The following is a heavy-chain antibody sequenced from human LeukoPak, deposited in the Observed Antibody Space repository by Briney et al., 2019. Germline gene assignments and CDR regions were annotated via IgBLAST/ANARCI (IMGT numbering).Heavy chain of an antibody. Sequence: PGGSLRLSCADPLFSLSVYRTSSVSQAPGKGLEWVANINEDGSEKYYVDSVKGRFTISRDNAKNSLYLQMNSLRAEDTSVYDCAADLVDSGSTSHLSFWGQGTLVAVSS. CDR2: INEDGSEK. V-gene: IGHV3-7*01. CDR1: LFSLSVYR. J-gene: IGHJ4*02. D-gene: IGHD2-15*01. CDR3: AADLVDSGSTSHLSF.